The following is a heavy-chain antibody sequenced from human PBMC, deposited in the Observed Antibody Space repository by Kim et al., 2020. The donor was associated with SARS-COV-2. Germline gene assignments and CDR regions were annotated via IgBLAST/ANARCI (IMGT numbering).Heavy chain of an antibody. D-gene: IGHD1-26*01. Sequence: DAVKGRFTTTRGNSKNTLYLQMNSLRPDDTAVYYCAKDAGGYGGSSYYFDSWGQGTLVTVSS. CDR3: AKDAGGYGGSSYYFDS. V-gene: IGHV3-30*02. J-gene: IGHJ4*02.